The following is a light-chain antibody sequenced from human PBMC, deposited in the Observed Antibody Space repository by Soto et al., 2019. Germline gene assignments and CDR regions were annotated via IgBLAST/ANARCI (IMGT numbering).Light chain of an antibody. CDR2: EVT. CDR1: SSDVGDYDF. CDR3: SSYTSSNTPLV. V-gene: IGLV2-14*01. Sequence: QSALTQPASVSGSPGQSITISCTGASSDVGDYDFVSWYLQHPGRVPKLIIYEVTKRPSGVSDRFSGSKSGNTASLTISGLQAEDEADYYCSSYTSSNTPLVFGTGTQLTVL. J-gene: IGLJ1*01.